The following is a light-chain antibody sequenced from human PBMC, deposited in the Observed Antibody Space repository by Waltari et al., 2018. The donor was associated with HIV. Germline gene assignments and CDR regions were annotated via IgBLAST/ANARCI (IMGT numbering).Light chain of an antibody. Sequence: SSELTQDPAVSVVLGQTVRITCQGDSLRTYFASWYQQKPGQAPILVIYGNTNRPSGIPDRFSGSNSGNAASLTITGAQAGDEADYYCNSRDSSGNRVVFGGGTKLTVL. CDR3: NSRDSSGNRVV. J-gene: IGLJ2*01. V-gene: IGLV3-19*01. CDR2: GNT. CDR1: SLRTYF.